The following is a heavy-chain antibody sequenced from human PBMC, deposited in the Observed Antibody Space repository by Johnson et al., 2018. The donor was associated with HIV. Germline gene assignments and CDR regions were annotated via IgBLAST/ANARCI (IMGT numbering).Heavy chain of an antibody. CDR2: IYSGGST. CDR1: GFTVSSNY. V-gene: IGHV3-66*01. D-gene: IGHD6-13*01. CDR3: ALSGGAAAYDAFDI. J-gene: IGHJ3*02. Sequence: VQLVESGGGVVQPGRYLRLSCAASGFTVSSNYMSWVRQAPGKGLEWVSVIYSGGSTYDADSVKGRFTISRDNAKNTLYLQMNSLRAEDTAVYYCALSGGAAAYDAFDIWGQGTKVTVSS.